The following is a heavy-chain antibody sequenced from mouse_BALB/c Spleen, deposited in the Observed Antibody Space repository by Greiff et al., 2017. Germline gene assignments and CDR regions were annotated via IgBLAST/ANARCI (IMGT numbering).Heavy chain of an antibody. D-gene: IGHD2-4*01. Sequence: QVQLQQSGAELVRPGVSVKISCKGSGYTFTDYAMHWVKQSHAKSLEWIGVISTYYGDASYNQKFKGKATMTVDKSSSTAYMELARLTSEDSAIYYCARWDDYDGWFAYWGQGTLVTVSA. V-gene: IGHV1S137*01. CDR3: ARWDDYDGWFAY. CDR1: GYTFTDYA. CDR2: ISTYYGDA. J-gene: IGHJ3*01.